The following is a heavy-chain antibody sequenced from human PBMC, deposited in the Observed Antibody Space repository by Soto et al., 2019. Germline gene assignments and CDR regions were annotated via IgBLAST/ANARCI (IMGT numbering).Heavy chain of an antibody. V-gene: IGHV3-23*01. D-gene: IGHD5-12*01. Sequence: GSLRLXXVASGFTFNNYAMSWVRQAPGKGXEWVSAIGGSGESTSYAVSVKGRFTISRDNSKNTLFLQVNSLGAEDTALYYCARGTTIALYYYCYMDVWGKGTTVTVSS. CDR3: ARGTTIALYYYCYMDV. CDR1: GFTFNNYA. J-gene: IGHJ6*03. CDR2: IGGSGEST.